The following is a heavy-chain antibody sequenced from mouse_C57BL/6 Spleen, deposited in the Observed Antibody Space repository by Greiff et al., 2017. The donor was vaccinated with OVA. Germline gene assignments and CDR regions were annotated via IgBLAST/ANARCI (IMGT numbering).Heavy chain of an antibody. CDR1: GFTFSSYA. CDR3: ARASGRTYYGSSPWYFDV. V-gene: IGHV5-4*01. J-gene: IGHJ1*03. Sequence: EVQGVESGGGLVKPGGSLKLSCAASGFTFSSYAMSWVRQTPEKRLEWVATISDGGSYTYYPDNVKGRFTISRDNAKNNLYLQMSHLKSEDTAMYYCARASGRTYYGSSPWYFDVWGTGTTVTVSS. CDR2: ISDGGSYT. D-gene: IGHD1-1*01.